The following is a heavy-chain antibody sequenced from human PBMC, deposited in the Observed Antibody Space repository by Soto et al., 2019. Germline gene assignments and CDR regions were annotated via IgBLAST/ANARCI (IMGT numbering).Heavy chain of an antibody. CDR3: AREDEKREQQLGPYYYYYGMDV. J-gene: IGHJ6*02. V-gene: IGHV1-69*13. CDR1: GGTFSSYA. CDR2: IIPIFGTA. Sequence: SVKVSCKASGGTFSSYAISWVRQAPGQGLEWMGGIIPIFGTANYAQKFQGRVTITADESTSTAYMELSSLRSEDTAVYYCAREDEKREQQLGPYYYYYGMDVWGQGTTVTVSS. D-gene: IGHD6-13*01.